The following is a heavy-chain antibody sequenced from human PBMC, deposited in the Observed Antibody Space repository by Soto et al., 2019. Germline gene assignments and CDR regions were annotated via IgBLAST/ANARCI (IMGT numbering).Heavy chain of an antibody. D-gene: IGHD1-7*01. CDR3: ARGHNWNYEGPGGIDY. V-gene: IGHV1-69*06. CDR1: GGTFSSYA. CDR2: IIPIFGTA. J-gene: IGHJ4*02. Sequence: GASVKVSCKASGGTFSSYAISWVLQAPGQGLEWMGGIIPIFGTANYAQRFQGRVTITADKSTSTAYMELSSLRSEDTAVYYCARGHNWNYEGPGGIDYWGQGTLVTVSS.